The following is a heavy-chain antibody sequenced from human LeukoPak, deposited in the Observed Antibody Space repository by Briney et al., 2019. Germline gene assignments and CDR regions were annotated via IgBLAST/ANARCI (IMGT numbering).Heavy chain of an antibody. CDR1: GGSINSGDNY. D-gene: IGHD3-22*01. Sequence: SETLSLTCTVSGGSINSGDNYWSWIRQPPGKGLGWIGYIYYSGSTYYNPSLKSRVTISVDRSKNQFSLKLSSVTAADTAVYYCARSYDSSGSGFDYWGQGTLVTVSS. CDR2: IYYSGST. V-gene: IGHV4-30-2*01. CDR3: ARSYDSSGSGFDY. J-gene: IGHJ4*02.